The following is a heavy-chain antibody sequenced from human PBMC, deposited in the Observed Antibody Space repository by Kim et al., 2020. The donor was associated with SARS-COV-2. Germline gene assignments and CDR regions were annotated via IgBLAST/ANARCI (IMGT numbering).Heavy chain of an antibody. D-gene: IGHD2-15*01. CDR3: ARYESYCSGGSCYPHYSGHYGMDV. Sequence: SVKVSCKASGGTFSSYAISWVRQAPGQGLEWMGRIIPILGIANYAQKFQGRVTITADKSTSTAYMELSSLRSEDTAVYYCARYESYCSGGSCYPHYSGHYGMDVWGQGTTVTVSS. V-gene: IGHV1-69*04. CDR1: GGTFSSYA. CDR2: IIPILGIA. J-gene: IGHJ6*02.